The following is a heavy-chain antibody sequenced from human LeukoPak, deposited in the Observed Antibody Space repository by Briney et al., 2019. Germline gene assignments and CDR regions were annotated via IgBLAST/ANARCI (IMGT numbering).Heavy chain of an antibody. J-gene: IGHJ4*02. D-gene: IGHD3-22*01. CDR2: ISSSGSTI. Sequence: GGSLRLSCAASGFTFSSYSMIWVRQVPGKGLEWVSYISSSGSTIYYADSVKGRFTISRDNAKNSLYLQMNSLRAEDTAVYYCARDYYDSSGYYPLGSSVGHWGQGTLVTVSS. CDR1: GFTFSSYS. CDR3: ARDYYDSSGYYPLGSSVGH. V-gene: IGHV3-48*01.